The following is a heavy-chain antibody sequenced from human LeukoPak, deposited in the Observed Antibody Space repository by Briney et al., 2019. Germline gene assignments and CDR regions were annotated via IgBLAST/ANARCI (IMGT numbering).Heavy chain of an antibody. V-gene: IGHV1-58*01. D-gene: IGHD6-6*01. CDR1: GFTFTSSA. CDR2: IVVSSGNT. J-gene: IGHJ4*02. Sequence: GASVKVSCKASGFTFTSSAVQWVRQARGQRLEWIGWIVVSSGNTNYAQKFQERVTITRDMSTSTAYMELSSLRSEDTAVYYCAALRLGVAARPADYWGQGTLVAVSS. CDR3: AALRLGVAARPADY.